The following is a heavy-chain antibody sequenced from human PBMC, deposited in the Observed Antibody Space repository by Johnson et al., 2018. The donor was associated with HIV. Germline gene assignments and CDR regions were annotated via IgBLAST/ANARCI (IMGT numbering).Heavy chain of an antibody. CDR3: ARDKYPPTAAAGTDAFDI. CDR2: ISYDGSNK. CDR1: GFTFSSYA. D-gene: IGHD6-13*01. Sequence: QVQLVESGGGVVQPGRSLRLSCAASGFTFSSYAMHWVRQAPGKGLEWVAVISYDGSNKYYTESVKGRFTISRDNSKNTLYLQMNSLRSEDTAVYYCARDKYPPTAAAGTDAFDIWGQGTMVTVAS. J-gene: IGHJ3*02. V-gene: IGHV3-30*04.